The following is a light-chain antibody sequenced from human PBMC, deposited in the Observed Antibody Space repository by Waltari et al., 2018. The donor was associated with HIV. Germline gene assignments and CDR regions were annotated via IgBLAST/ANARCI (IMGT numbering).Light chain of an antibody. CDR2: RNH. J-gene: IGLJ2*01. CDR1: SSNIGSPY. V-gene: IGLV1-47*01. Sequence: SVLTQPPSASGTPGQRVPISCSGSSSNIGSPYVFWYQQLPGTAPKLLMHRNHQRPSGVPARFSDSTSGTSASLAISGLRSEDEADYYCATWDDSLSGVLFGGGTKLTVL. CDR3: ATWDDSLSGVL.